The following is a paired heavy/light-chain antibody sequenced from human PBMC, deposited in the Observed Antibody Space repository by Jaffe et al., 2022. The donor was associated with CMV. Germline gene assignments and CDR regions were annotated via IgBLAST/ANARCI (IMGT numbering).Heavy chain of an antibody. V-gene: IGHV3-23*01. Sequence: EVQLLESGGGLVQPGGSLRLSCAASGFTFSIYALSWVRQAPGKGLEWVSGISDDGGTTLYGDSVKGRFTISRDNSKKTLYLQMNSLRAEDTAVYYCANKVPGAHPFDNWGQGTLVTVSS. CDR3: ANKVPGAHPFDN. CDR2: ISDDGGTT. CDR1: GFTFSIYA. D-gene: IGHD1-26*01. J-gene: IGHJ4*02.
Light chain of an antibody. J-gene: IGKJ1*01. Sequence: EIVLTQSPGTLSLSPGEIATLSCRASQSVRSSSLAWYQQKPGQALRLLIYGASRRATGIPDRFSGSGSGTDFTLTISRLEPEDFAVYYCQQYDNSPWTFGQGTKVEIK. CDR1: QSVRSSS. CDR3: QQYDNSPWT. V-gene: IGKV3-20*01. CDR2: GAS.